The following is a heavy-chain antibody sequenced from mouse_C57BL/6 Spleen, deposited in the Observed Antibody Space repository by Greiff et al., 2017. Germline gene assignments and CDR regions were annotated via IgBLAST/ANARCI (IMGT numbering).Heavy chain of an antibody. J-gene: IGHJ2*01. D-gene: IGHD2-12*01. Sequence: VQLQQPGAELVKPGASVKLSCKASGYTFTSYWMHWVKQRPGQGLEWIGMIHPNSGSTNYNEKFKSKATLTVDKSSSTAYMQLSSLTSVYSAVXYCARVTSVIDYWGQGTTLTVSS. CDR1: GYTFTSYW. V-gene: IGHV1-64*01. CDR3: ARVTSVIDY. CDR2: IHPNSGST.